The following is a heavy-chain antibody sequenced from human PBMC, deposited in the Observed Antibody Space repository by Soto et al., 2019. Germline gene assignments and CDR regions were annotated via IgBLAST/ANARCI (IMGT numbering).Heavy chain of an antibody. J-gene: IGHJ6*02. Sequence: QVQLVQSGAGVKKPGSSVKVSCKASGGTFSSYAISWVRQAPGQGLEWMGGIIPIFGTANYAQKFQGRVTITADDSTSPDYMELSSLRSEDTAVYYCARAVNYYYGMDVWGQGTTVTVSS. CDR2: IIPIFGTA. V-gene: IGHV1-69*12. CDR3: ARAVNYYYGMDV. CDR1: GGTFSSYA. D-gene: IGHD3-22*01.